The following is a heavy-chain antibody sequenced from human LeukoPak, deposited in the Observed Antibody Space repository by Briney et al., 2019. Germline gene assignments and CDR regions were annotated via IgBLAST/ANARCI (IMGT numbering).Heavy chain of an antibody. Sequence: SQTLSLTCTVSGASISSGDYLWSWIRQPPGMGLEWIGNIYYSGSTNYNASLKSRVTISIDTSKNQFSLNLSTVTAADTAVYFCARDTLFRGAQIDSWGQGTLVTVSS. J-gene: IGHJ4*02. CDR3: ARDTLFRGAQIDS. D-gene: IGHD3-10*01. CDR1: GASISSGDYL. V-gene: IGHV4-30-4*01. CDR2: IYYSGST.